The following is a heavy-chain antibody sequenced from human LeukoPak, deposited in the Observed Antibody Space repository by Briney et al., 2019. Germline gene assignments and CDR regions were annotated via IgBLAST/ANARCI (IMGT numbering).Heavy chain of an antibody. CDR2: IYYSGST. CDR3: ARQYYDILAGGKGAFDI. J-gene: IGHJ3*02. Sequence: PSETLSLTCTISGGSISSGGYYWSWIRQHPGKGLEWIGYIYYSGSTYYNPSLKSRVTISVDTSKNQFSLKLSSVTAADTAVYYCARQYYDILAGGKGAFDIWGQGTMVTVSS. D-gene: IGHD3-9*01. CDR1: GGSISSGGYY. V-gene: IGHV4-31*03.